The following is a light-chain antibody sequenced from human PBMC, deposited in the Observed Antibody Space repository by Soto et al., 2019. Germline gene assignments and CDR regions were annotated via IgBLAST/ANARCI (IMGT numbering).Light chain of an antibody. CDR3: QQYGSSPWT. J-gene: IGKJ1*01. V-gene: IGKV3-20*01. CDR1: QTIRSNY. CDR2: GAS. Sequence: EIVLTQSPGTLSLSPGERATLSCRASQTIRSNYLAWYQQRPGQAPRLLIYGASSRATDIPDRFSGSASGTDFTLTILRLEPEDFAVYYCQQYGSSPWTFGQATKVEVK.